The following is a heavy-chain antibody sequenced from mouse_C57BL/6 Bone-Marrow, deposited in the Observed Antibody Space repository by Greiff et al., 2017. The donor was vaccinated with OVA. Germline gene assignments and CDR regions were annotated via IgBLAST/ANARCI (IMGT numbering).Heavy chain of an antibody. D-gene: IGHD1-1*02. CDR2: INPNNGGT. CDR3: AKLLWSFAY. CDR1: GYTFTDYN. Sequence: VQLQQSGPELVKPGASVKMSCNASGYTFTDYNIHWVKQSHGKSLEWIGYINPNNGGTSYNQKFKGKATLTVNKSSSTAYMELRSLTSEDSAVYYCAKLLWSFAYWGQGTLVTVSA. J-gene: IGHJ3*01. V-gene: IGHV1-22*01.